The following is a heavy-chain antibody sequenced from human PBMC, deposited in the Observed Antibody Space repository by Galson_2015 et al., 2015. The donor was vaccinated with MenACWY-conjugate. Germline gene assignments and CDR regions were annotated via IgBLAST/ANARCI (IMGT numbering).Heavy chain of an antibody. J-gene: IGHJ4*02. CDR2: ITNVADIT. Sequence: SLRLSCAASGFTFSTYAMSWVRQAPGKGLVWVSAITNVADITYYADSVKGRFTISKDNAKNSVYLQMNSLRAEDTAVYYCARDRGFLDYWGQGTLVTVSS. D-gene: IGHD3-10*01. V-gene: IGHV3-23*01. CDR1: GFTFSTYA. CDR3: ARDRGFLDY.